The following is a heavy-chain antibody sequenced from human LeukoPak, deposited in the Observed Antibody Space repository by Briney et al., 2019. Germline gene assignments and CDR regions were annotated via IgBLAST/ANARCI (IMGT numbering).Heavy chain of an antibody. CDR3: ARDLNSSGWFHGDAFDI. CDR2: IYYSGSGST. V-gene: IGHV4-59*01. CDR1: GGSISPYY. Sequence: PSETLSLTCTVSGGSISPYYWSWIRQPPGKGLEWIGYIYYSGSGSTNHNPALKSRVTISVDTSKNQFSLKLSSVTAADTAVYYCARDLNSSGWFHGDAFDIWGQGTMVTVSS. D-gene: IGHD6-19*01. J-gene: IGHJ3*02.